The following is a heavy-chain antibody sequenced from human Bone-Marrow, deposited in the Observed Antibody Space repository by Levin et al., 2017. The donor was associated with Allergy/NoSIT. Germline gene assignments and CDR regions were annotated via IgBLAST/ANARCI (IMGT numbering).Heavy chain of an antibody. V-gene: IGHV1-2*02. CDR2: INPNSGGT. CDR3: ARQQLAHYYYYYGMDV. J-gene: IGHJ6*02. D-gene: IGHD6-13*01. Sequence: ASVKVSCKASGYTFTDYYMHWVRQAPGQGLEWMGWINPNSGGTNYAQKFQGRVTLTGDTSVSTAYMELSRLRSDDSAMYYCARQQLAHYYYYYGMDVWGQGTTVTVSS. CDR1: GYTFTDYY.